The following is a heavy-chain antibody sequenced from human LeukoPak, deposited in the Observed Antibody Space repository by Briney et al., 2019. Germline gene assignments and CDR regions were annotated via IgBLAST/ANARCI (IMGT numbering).Heavy chain of an antibody. CDR1: GGSISSSYY. CDR2: IYYSGST. J-gene: IGHJ4*02. CDR3: SRDLGPNEDGYNYVFVDY. D-gene: IGHD5-24*01. Sequence: SETLSLTCTVSGGSISSSYYWGWIRQAPGKGLEWIGSIYYSGSTYYNPSLKSRVIISVDTSKNQFSLKLSSVTAADTAVYYCSRDLGPNEDGYNYVFVDYWGQGTLVTVSS. V-gene: IGHV4-39*07.